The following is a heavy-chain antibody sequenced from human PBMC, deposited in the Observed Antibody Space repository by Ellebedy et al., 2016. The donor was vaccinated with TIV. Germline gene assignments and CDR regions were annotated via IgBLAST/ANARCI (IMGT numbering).Heavy chain of an antibody. CDR3: SKDQRQVYYYGMDV. V-gene: IGHV3-66*01. J-gene: IGHJ6*02. CDR1: GFSVSSNY. CDR2: IYSGGNT. Sequence: GESLKISCAASGFSVSSNYMSWVCQAPGKGLEWVSIIYSGGNTYYADSVKGRFTISRDNSKNTLYLQMNNLRAEDTAMYYCSKDQRQVYYYGMDVWGQGTTVTVSS.